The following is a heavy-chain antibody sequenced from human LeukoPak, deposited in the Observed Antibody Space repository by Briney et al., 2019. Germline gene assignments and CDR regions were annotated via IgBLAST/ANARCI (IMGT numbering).Heavy chain of an antibody. J-gene: IGHJ4*02. D-gene: IGHD6-19*01. Sequence: GESLKISCKGSGYSLTSYWIAWVRQMPGKGLEWMGIIYPGDSDTRYSPSFKGQVTISADKSISTAYLQWSGLKASDTAMYYCARQIGSSGYFDFWGQGTLVTVSS. CDR3: ARQIGSSGYFDF. CDR1: GYSLTSYW. CDR2: IYPGDSDT. V-gene: IGHV5-51*01.